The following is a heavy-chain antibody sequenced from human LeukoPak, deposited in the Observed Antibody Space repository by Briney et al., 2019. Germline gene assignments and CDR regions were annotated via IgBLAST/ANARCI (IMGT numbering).Heavy chain of an antibody. CDR3: AREPGFDSSGYLNWFDP. V-gene: IGHV4-59*01. J-gene: IGHJ5*02. CDR1: GGSISSYY. D-gene: IGHD3-22*01. CDR2: ISYSGST. Sequence: PSETLSLTCTVSGGSISSYYWSWIRQPPGKGLEWIACISYSGSTRYNPSLKSRVTISVDTSKNQLSLKLSSVTAADTAVYYCAREPGFDSSGYLNWFDPWGQGTLVTVSS.